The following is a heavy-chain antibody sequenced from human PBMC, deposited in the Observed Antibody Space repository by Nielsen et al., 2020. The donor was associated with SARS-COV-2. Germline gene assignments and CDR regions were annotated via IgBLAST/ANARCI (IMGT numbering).Heavy chain of an antibody. Sequence: ASVKVSCKASGYTFTNYGISWVRQAPGQGLEWMGWISAYNGSRNYAQKLQGRVTMTTDTSTSTAYMELRSLRSDDTAVYYCARGHWNFGVVLSYYYYYGMDVWGQGTTVTVSS. J-gene: IGHJ6*02. CDR2: ISAYNGSR. D-gene: IGHD3-3*01. CDR3: ARGHWNFGVVLSYYYYYGMDV. CDR1: GYTFTNYG. V-gene: IGHV1-18*01.